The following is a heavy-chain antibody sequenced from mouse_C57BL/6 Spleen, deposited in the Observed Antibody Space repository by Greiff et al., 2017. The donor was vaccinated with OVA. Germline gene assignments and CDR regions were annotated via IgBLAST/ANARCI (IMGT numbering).Heavy chain of an antibody. Sequence: VQLKQSGPELVKPGASVTIPCKASGYTFTDYNMDWVKQSHGKSLEWIGDINPNNGGTIYNQEVKGKATWTVDKASSTAYMELRSLTSEDTAVYYWARSPYGSLYYYAMDYWGQGTSVTVSS. CDR3: ARSPYGSLYYYAMDY. CDR2: INPNNGGT. J-gene: IGHJ4*01. V-gene: IGHV1-18*01. CDR1: GYTFTDYN. D-gene: IGHD1-1*01.